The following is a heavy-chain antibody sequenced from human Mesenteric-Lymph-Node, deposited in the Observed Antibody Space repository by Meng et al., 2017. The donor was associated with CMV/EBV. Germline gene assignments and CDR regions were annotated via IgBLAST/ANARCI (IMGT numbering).Heavy chain of an antibody. CDR3: ARVFGSGTYYMAMVY. V-gene: IGHV1-3*01. D-gene: IGHD3-10*01. CDR2: INAGNGNT. Sequence: SGYTFTSYAMHWVRQAPGQRLEWMGWINAGNGNTKYSQKFQGRVTITRDTSASTAYMELSSLTSEDTAVYYCARVFGSGTYYMAMVYWGQGTLVTVSS. J-gene: IGHJ4*02. CDR1: GYTFTSYA.